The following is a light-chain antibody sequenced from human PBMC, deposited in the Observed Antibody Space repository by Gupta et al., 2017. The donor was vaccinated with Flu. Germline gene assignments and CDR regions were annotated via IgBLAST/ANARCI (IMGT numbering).Light chain of an antibody. CDR3: QQYDSSPYT. CDR2: CSS. Sequence: DIVMTQSPAYLAVSLGDRDTINCKSSQSVFWDSDKKNYLAWYQQKPGQPPKVLFYCSSTRESGVPDRFGGSGSATDFTLTISSLQAEDVAVYYCQQYDSSPYTFGQGTKLDI. J-gene: IGKJ2*01. V-gene: IGKV4-1*01. CDR1: QSVFWDSDKKNY.